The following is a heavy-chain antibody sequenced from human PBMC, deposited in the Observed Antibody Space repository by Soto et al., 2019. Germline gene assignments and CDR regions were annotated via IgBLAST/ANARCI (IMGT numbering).Heavy chain of an antibody. J-gene: IGHJ4*02. CDR1: GGSISSYY. V-gene: IGHV4-59*01. D-gene: IGHD3-9*01. CDR2: IYYSGST. Sequence: SETLSLTCTVSGGSISSYYWSWIRQPPGKGLEWIGYIYYSGSTNYNPSLKSRVTISVDTSKNQFSLKLSSVTAADTAVYYCARGTSFDWLPHFDYWGQGTLVTVSS. CDR3: ARGTSFDWLPHFDY.